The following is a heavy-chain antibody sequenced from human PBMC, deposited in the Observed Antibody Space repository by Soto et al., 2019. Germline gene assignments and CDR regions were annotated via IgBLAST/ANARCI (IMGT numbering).Heavy chain of an antibody. D-gene: IGHD6-13*01. V-gene: IGHV1-2*04. CDR3: ARDLAAAGNNYYYYGMDV. J-gene: IGHJ6*02. CDR2: INPNSGGT. Sequence: ASVKVSCKTSGYTFTGYYMHWVRQAPGQGLEWMGWINPNSGGTNYAQKFQGWVTMTRDTSISTAYMELSRLRSDDTAVYYCARDLAAAGNNYYYYGMDVWGQGTTVTVSS. CDR1: GYTFTGYY.